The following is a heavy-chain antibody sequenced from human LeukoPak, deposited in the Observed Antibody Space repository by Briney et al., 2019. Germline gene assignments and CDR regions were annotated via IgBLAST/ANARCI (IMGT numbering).Heavy chain of an antibody. D-gene: IGHD6-6*01. CDR3: ARDRGSSSAALDY. CDR2: INPNSGGT. V-gene: IGHV1-2*02. Sequence: ASVKVSCKASGYTFTGYYMHWVRQAPGQGLEWMGWINPNSGGTNYAQKFQGRVTMTRDTSISTAYMELSRLRSDDTAVYYCARDRGSSSAALDYWGQGTLVTVSS. J-gene: IGHJ4*02. CDR1: GYTFTGYY.